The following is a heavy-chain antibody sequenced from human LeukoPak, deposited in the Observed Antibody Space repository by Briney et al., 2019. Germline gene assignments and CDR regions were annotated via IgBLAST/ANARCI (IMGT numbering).Heavy chain of an antibody. CDR1: GGSFSGYY. CDR2: INHSGST. Sequence: SETLSLTCAVYGGSFSGYYWSWIRQPPGKGPEWIGEINHSGSTNYNPSLKSRVTISVDTSKNQFSLKLSSVTAADTAVYYCARGRDSSGYYAMDYYYMDVWGKGTTVTVSS. J-gene: IGHJ6*03. D-gene: IGHD3-22*01. V-gene: IGHV4-34*01. CDR3: ARGRDSSGYYAMDYYYMDV.